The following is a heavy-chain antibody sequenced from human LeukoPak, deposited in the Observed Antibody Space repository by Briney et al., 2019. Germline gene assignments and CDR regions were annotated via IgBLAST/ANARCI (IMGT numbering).Heavy chain of an antibody. CDR1: GFDFNDFA. Sequence: GGSLRLSCAASGFDFNDFAMTWVRQAPGKGLEWVSAISGNGGRAYYADSVKGRFTISRDNSKNTLYLQMNSLRAEDTAIYYCARAQWTAFDYYYYMDVWGKGTTVTVSS. D-gene: IGHD3/OR15-3a*01. CDR2: ISGNGGRA. J-gene: IGHJ6*03. CDR3: ARAQWTAFDYYYYMDV. V-gene: IGHV3-23*01.